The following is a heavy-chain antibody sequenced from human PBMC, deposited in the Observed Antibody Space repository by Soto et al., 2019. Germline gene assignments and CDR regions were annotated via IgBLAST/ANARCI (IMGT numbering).Heavy chain of an antibody. CDR1: GGSIINGDTY. CDR3: ARDAPGVAPY. D-gene: IGHD2-15*01. Sequence: QVQLQESGPELVKPSQTLSLTCTVSGGSIINGDTYLNWIRQHPEKGLEWMGYINYRGTTNYNPALKSRILISIDTSKNQFSLRLTSVTAADTAVYYCARDAPGVAPYWGQGTLVTVSS. CDR2: INYRGTT. V-gene: IGHV4-31*03. J-gene: IGHJ4*02.